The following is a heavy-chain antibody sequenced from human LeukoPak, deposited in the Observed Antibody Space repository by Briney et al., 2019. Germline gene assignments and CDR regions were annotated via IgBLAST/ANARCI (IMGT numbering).Heavy chain of an antibody. CDR2: IKQDGSEK. Sequence: GGSLRLSCVASGFTFSDYWMSWVRQAPGKGLEWVANIKQDGSEKYYVDSVKGRFTISRDNAKNSLYLQMNSLRAEDTAVYYCAREQVVGGFDYWGQGTLVTVSS. CDR3: AREQVVGGFDY. D-gene: IGHD3-22*01. V-gene: IGHV3-7*01. CDR1: GFTFSDYW. J-gene: IGHJ4*02.